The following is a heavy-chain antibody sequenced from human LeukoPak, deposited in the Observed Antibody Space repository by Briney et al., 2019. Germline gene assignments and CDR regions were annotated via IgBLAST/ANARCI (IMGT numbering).Heavy chain of an antibody. V-gene: IGHV3-74*01. D-gene: IGHD2-15*01. Sequence: GGSLRLSCAVSGFTFSSYWVHWARQPPGKGLVWVSRIDSDGSTTGYADSVKGRFTISRDNAKNSLYLQMNSLRAEDTAVYYCARDLGYCSGGSCRPLGYWGQGTLVTVSS. CDR2: IDSDGSTT. CDR3: ARDLGYCSGGSCRPLGY. CDR1: GFTFSSYW. J-gene: IGHJ4*02.